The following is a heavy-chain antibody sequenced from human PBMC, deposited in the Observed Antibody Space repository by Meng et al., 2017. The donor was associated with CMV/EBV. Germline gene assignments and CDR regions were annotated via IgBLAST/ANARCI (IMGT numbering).Heavy chain of an antibody. CDR3: ARDRAAGDFDY. CDR2: ISSNGGST. D-gene: IGHD6-13*01. V-gene: IGHV3-64*02. CDR1: GFTFSSYA. J-gene: IGHJ4*02. Sequence: SCAASGFTFSSYAMHWVRQAPGKGLEYVSAISSNGGSTYYAASVKGRFTISRDNSKNTLYLQMGSLRAEDMAVYYCARDRAAGDFDYWGQGTLVTVSS.